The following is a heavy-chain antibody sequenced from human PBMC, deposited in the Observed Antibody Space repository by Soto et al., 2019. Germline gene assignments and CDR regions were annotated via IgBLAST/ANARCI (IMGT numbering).Heavy chain of an antibody. J-gene: IGHJ4*01. CDR2: IYYSGST. Sequence: SESLSLTCAVSGDSITSGCNFGGRIRPPEGKGREWISTIYYSGSTYYNPSLKSPVTISVDTSKNPFSMRLTSMTAADTAVYNGAKHENRYRGRYYYCCAIDYWGQGTPVTVSS. V-gene: IGHV4-39*01. CDR1: GDSITSGCNF. D-gene: IGHD1-26*01. CDR3: AKHENRYRGRYYYCCAIDY.